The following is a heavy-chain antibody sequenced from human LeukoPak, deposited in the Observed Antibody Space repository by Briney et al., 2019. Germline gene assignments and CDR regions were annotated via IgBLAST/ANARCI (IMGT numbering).Heavy chain of an antibody. Sequence: GGSLRLSCAASGLTFSSYWMHWVRQAPGKGLVWVSRINSDGSSTSYADSVKGRFTISRDNAKNTLYLQMNSLRAEDTAVYYCARGPYDYGDYVSDYWGQGTLVTVSS. CDR2: INSDGSST. CDR1: GLTFSSYW. D-gene: IGHD4-17*01. J-gene: IGHJ4*02. V-gene: IGHV3-74*01. CDR3: ARGPYDYGDYVSDY.